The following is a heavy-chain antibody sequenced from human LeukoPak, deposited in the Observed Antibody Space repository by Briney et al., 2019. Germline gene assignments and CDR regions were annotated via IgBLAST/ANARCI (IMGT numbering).Heavy chain of an antibody. V-gene: IGHV3-30-3*01. D-gene: IGHD6-19*01. CDR1: GFTLSSYA. Sequence: PGGSLRLSCAASGFTLSSYAMHWVRQAPGKGLEWVAVISHDGSNKYYADSVKGRFTISRDNSKNTLYLQMNSLRAEDTAVYYCARAPLSSGRYMEVLYYFDYWGQGTLVTVSS. J-gene: IGHJ4*02. CDR2: ISHDGSNK. CDR3: ARAPLSSGRYMEVLYYFDY.